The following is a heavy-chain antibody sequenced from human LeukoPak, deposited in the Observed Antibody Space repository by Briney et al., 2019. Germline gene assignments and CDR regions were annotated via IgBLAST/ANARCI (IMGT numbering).Heavy chain of an antibody. J-gene: IGHJ1*01. CDR2: INHSGST. D-gene: IGHD5-24*01. Sequence: SETLSLTCAVYGGSFSGYYWSWIRQPPGKGLEWIGEINHSGSTNYNPSLKSRVTISVDTSKNQFSLKLSSVTAADTAVYYCARHEMATAGLPAEYFQHWGQGTLVTVSS. CDR3: ARHEMATAGLPAEYFQH. V-gene: IGHV4-34*01. CDR1: GGSFSGYY.